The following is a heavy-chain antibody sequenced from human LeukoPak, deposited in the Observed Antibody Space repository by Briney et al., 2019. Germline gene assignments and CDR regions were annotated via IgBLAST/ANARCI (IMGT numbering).Heavy chain of an antibody. J-gene: IGHJ4*02. CDR1: GFTFSSYA. CDR3: AKISWQVGAITGSEDY. V-gene: IGHV3-23*01. Sequence: GGSLRLSCAASGFTFSSYAMSWVRQAPGKGLEWVSAISGSGGSTYYADSVKGRFTISRDNSKNTLYLQMNSLRAEDTAVYYCAKISWQVGAITGSEDYWGQGTLVTVSS. D-gene: IGHD1-26*01. CDR2: ISGSGGST.